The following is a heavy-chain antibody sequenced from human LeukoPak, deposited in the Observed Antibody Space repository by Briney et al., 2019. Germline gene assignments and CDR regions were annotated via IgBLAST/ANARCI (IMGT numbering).Heavy chain of an antibody. V-gene: IGHV3-53*01. D-gene: IGHD1-26*01. J-gene: IGHJ4*02. CDR3: AKPQEELTSPAPFDY. CDR1: GFTVSSNY. CDR2: IYSGGST. Sequence: PGGSLRLSCAASGFTVSSNYMSWVRQAPGKGLEWVSVIYSGGSTYYADSVKGRFTISRDNSKNTLYLQMNSLRAEDTAVYYCAKPQEELTSPAPFDYWGQGTLVTVSS.